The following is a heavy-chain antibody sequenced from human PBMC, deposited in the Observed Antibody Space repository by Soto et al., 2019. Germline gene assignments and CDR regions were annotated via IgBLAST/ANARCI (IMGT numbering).Heavy chain of an antibody. CDR1: GGSITNSNW. Sequence: QVQLQESGPRLVKPSGTLSLTCTVSGGSITNSNWWSWVRLPPAKGLEWIGDIYHAGSTKYNPSLDRRVTMSVDTSNNQFALTLTSVTAADTAVYFCARGPPIVGNTTPLDSWGQGTLVTVS. V-gene: IGHV4-4*02. CDR2: IYHAGST. D-gene: IGHD1-26*01. CDR3: ARGPPIVGNTTPLDS. J-gene: IGHJ4*02.